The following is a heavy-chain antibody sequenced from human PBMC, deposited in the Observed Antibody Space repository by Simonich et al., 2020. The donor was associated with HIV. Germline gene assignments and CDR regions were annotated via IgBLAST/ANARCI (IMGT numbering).Heavy chain of an antibody. CDR1: RGSISRYY. D-gene: IGHD4-17*01. CDR3: ARAPDYGANVYFDY. CDR2: IFDNGQT. V-gene: IGHV4-59*01. Sequence: QVQLQESGPGLVKPSETLSLTCMVSRGSISRYYWSWIRQPPGKGLEWIGYIFDNGQTNYNPSLNSRVTISVDTSKNQFSLKLNSVTSVDTAVYYCARAPDYGANVYFDYWGQGTLVTVSS. J-gene: IGHJ4*02.